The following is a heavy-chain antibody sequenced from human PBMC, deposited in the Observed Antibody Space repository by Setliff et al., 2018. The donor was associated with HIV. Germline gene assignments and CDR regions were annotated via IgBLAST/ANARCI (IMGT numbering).Heavy chain of an antibody. CDR3: AREGKTAMVTKYFDY. CDR2: IDYSGSA. Sequence: PSETLSLTCTVSGGSVNSATYYWSWIRQHPGKGLEWIGYIDYSGSAFYNPSLKSRITISVDTSKNQFSLRMKSVTAADTAMYYCAREGKTAMVTKYFDYRGQGTMVTVSS. J-gene: IGHJ4*02. CDR1: GGSVNSATYY. D-gene: IGHD5-18*01. V-gene: IGHV4-31*03.